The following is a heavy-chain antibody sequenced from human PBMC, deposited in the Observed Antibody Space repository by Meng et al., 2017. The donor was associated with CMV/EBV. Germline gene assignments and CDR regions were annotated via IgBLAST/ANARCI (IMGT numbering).Heavy chain of an antibody. D-gene: IGHD6-13*01. V-gene: IGHV4-38-2*02. CDR2: IYHSGST. CDR1: GYSISSGYY. CDR3: ARVLSLVAAAGPYYFDY. J-gene: IGHJ4*02. Sequence: SETLSLTCTVSGYSISSGYYWGWIRQPPGKGLEWIGSIYHSGSTYYNPSLKSRVTISVDTSKNQFSLKLSSVTAADTAVYYCARVLSLVAAAGPYYFDYWGQGTLVTVSS.